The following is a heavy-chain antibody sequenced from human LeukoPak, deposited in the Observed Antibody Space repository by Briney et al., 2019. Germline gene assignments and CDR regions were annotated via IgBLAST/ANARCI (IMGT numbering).Heavy chain of an antibody. J-gene: IGHJ4*02. Sequence: PGTSLRLSCAASGFTFSSYSMNWVRQAPGKGLEWVSSISSSSSYIYYADSVKGRFTISRDNAKNSLYLQMNRLRAEDTAVYYCARDVSGKLWFGEFDYWGQGTLVTVSS. CDR2: ISSSSSYI. V-gene: IGHV3-21*01. D-gene: IGHD3-10*01. CDR3: ARDVSGKLWFGEFDY. CDR1: GFTFSSYS.